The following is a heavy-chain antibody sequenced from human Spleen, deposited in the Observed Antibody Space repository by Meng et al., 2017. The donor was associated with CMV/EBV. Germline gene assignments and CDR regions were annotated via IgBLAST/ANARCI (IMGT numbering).Heavy chain of an antibody. Sequence: ASVKVSCKASGYTFIDYHIHWVRQAPGQGLEWMGWINPITGGTNSALKFQGRVTMNSDASISTAYMEMSRLTSDDTAIYYCSRVLTARDFANAFDIWGQGTMVTVSS. D-gene: IGHD3-9*01. CDR3: SRVLTARDFANAFDI. V-gene: IGHV1-2*02. J-gene: IGHJ3*02. CDR2: INPITGGT. CDR1: GYTFIDYH.